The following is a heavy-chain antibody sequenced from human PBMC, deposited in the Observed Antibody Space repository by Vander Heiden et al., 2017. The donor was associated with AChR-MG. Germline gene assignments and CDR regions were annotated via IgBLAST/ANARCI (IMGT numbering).Heavy chain of an antibody. CDR2: LNPSGGST. CDR3: ARVPTHLAAAGEIHHYYYYGMDV. CDR1: GYTFTSYY. D-gene: IGHD6-13*01. V-gene: IGHV1-46*03. Sequence: QVQLVQSGAEVKKPGASVKVSCKASGYTFTSYYMHWVRQYPGQGLEWMGILNPSGGSTSYAQKFQGRGTMTRDTSTSTVYMELSSLRSEDTAVYYCARVPTHLAAAGEIHHYYYYGMDVWGQGTTVTVSS. J-gene: IGHJ6*02.